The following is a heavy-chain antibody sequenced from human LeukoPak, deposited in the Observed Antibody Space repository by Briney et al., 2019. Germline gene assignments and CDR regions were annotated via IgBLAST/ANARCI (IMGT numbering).Heavy chain of an antibody. J-gene: IGHJ5*02. CDR2: ISSSSSYI. V-gene: IGHV3-21*01. CDR1: GFTFSSYS. CDR3: ARATIFGWFDP. D-gene: IGHD3-9*01. Sequence: GGSLRLSCAASGFTFSSYSMNWVRQAPGKGLEWVPSISSSSSYIYYADSVKGRFTISRDNAKNSLYLQMNSLRAEDTAVYYCARATIFGWFDPWGQGTLVTVSS.